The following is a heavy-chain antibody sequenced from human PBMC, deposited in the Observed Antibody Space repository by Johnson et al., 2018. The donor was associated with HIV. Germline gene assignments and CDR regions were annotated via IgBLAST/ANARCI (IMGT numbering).Heavy chain of an antibody. V-gene: IGHV3-7*05. CDR3: QGGYSSGWYSDVFNI. CDR1: GFIFSRFW. D-gene: IGHD6-19*01. J-gene: IGHJ3*02. Sequence: VQLVESGGGLIQPGGSLRLSCAASGFIFSRFWMSWVRQAPGKGLEWVANIDKEGREKQYADSVKGRFTISRDDSKSIAYLQMNSLKIEDTAVYYCQGGYSSGWYSDVFNIWGQGTVVTVSS. CDR2: IDKEGREK.